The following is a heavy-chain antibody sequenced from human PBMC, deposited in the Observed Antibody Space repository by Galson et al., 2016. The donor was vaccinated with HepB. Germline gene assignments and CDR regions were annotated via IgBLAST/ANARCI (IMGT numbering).Heavy chain of an antibody. CDR2: INIDGSAT. D-gene: IGHD3-16*01. V-gene: IGHV3-74*01. CDR3: AKSWGKYTGSSNWVFFDS. Sequence: SLRLSCAASGFTFSTYWMHWLRQVPGKGLVWVARINIDGSATNYADSVKGRFTISRDISKNTLYLQLDSLRADDTALYYCAKSWGKYTGSSNWVFFDSWGQGTLVTVSS. J-gene: IGHJ4*02. CDR1: GFTFSTYW.